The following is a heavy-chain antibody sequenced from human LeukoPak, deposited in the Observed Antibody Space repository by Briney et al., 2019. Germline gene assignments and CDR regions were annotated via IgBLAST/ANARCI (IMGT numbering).Heavy chain of an antibody. V-gene: IGHV1-2*02. CDR2: INPNSGGT. CDR3: AREDYYDSSGYYPNWFDP. CDR1: GYTFTGYY. J-gene: IGHJ5*02. D-gene: IGHD3-22*01. Sequence: ASVKVSCKASGYTFTGYYMHWVRQAPGQGLEWMGWINPNSGGTNYAQKFQGRVTMTGDTSISTAYMELSRLRSDDTAVYYCAREDYYDSSGYYPNWFDPWGQGTLVTVSS.